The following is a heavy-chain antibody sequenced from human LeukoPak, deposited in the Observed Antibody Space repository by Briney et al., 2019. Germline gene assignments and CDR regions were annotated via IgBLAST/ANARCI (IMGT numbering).Heavy chain of an antibody. CDR1: GDSITSRNYL. CDR2: IYYSGKT. V-gene: IGHV4-39*01. D-gene: IGHD3-22*01. CDR3: ARVGYYDSSGYYYRLDY. Sequence: SETLSLTCTVSGDSITSRNYLWGWIRQPPGKGLEYIASIYYSGKTYHNPSLRSRVTMSIDSSENQFSLKLSSVTAADTAVYYCARVGYYDSSGYYYRLDYWGQGTLVTVSS. J-gene: IGHJ4*02.